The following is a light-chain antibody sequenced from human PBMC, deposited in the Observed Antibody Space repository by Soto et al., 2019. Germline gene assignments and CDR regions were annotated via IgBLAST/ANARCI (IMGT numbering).Light chain of an antibody. CDR1: QDISNY. CDR3: QQYDNLPGT. Sequence: DIQMTQSPSSLSASVGDRVTITCQASQDISNYLNWYQQKPGKAPKLLIYDASNLETGVPSRFSGSGSGTDFTFTISSLQPEDIATYYCQQYDNLPGTCGQGTKVEIK. J-gene: IGKJ1*01. CDR2: DAS. V-gene: IGKV1-33*01.